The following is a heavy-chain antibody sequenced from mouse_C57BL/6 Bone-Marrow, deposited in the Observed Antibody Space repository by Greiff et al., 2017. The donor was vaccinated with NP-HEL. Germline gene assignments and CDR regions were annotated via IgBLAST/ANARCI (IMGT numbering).Heavy chain of an antibody. CDR2: IDPSDSYT. CDR1: GYTFTSYW. D-gene: IGHD2-3*01. Sequence: VQLQQSGAELVMPGASVKLSCKASGYTFTSYWMHWVKQRPGQGLEWIGEIDPSDSYTNYNQKFKGKSTLTVDKSSSTAYMQLSSLTSEDSAVYYCARKRKWLLLFDYWGQGTTLTVSS. V-gene: IGHV1-69*01. J-gene: IGHJ2*01. CDR3: ARKRKWLLLFDY.